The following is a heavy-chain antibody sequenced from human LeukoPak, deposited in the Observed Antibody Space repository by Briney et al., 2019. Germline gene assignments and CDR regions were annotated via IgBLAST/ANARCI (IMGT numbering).Heavy chain of an antibody. V-gene: IGHV3-7*01. D-gene: IGHD1-26*01. CDR1: GFTFSEYY. CDR3: ARDDYSGSCVDY. CDR2: IKQDGSEK. Sequence: GGSLRLSCAASGFTFSEYYMSWVRQAPGKGLEWVANIKQDGSEKYYVDSVKGRFTISRDNAKNSLYLRMDSLRAEDTAVYYCARDDYSGSCVDYWGEGTLVTVSS. J-gene: IGHJ4*02.